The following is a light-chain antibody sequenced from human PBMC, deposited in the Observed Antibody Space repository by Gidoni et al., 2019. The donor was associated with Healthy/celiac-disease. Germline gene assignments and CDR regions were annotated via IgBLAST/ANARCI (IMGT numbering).Light chain of an antibody. CDR1: PDISNY. V-gene: IGKV1-33*01. CDR2: DAS. J-gene: IGKJ1*01. Sequence: IQMTQSPSSLSASVGDRVTITCQASPDISNYLNWYQQKPGKAPKLLIYDASNLETGVPSRFSGSGSGTDFTFTISSLQPEDIATYYCQQYDNLPSWTFGQGTKVEIK. CDR3: QQYDNLPSWT.